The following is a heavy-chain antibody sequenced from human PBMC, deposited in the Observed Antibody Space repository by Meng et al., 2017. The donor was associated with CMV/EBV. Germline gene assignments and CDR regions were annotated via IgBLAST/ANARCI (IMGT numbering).Heavy chain of an antibody. CDR3: ARVYPTIFGVVRSMDV. J-gene: IGHJ6*02. CDR1: GYTFTSYD. V-gene: IGHV1-8*03. Sequence: ASVKVSCKASGYTFTSYDINWVRQATGQGLEWMGWMNRNSGNTGYAQKFQGRVTITRNTSISTAYMELSSLRSEDTAVYYCARVYPTIFGVVRSMDVWGQGTTVTVSS. CDR2: MNRNSGNT. D-gene: IGHD3-3*01.